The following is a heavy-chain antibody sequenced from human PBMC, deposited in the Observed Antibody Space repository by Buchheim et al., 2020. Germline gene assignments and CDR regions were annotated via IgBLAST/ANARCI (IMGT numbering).Heavy chain of an antibody. CDR2: ISPDGSSA. V-gene: IGHV3-74*01. D-gene: IGHD3-16*01. CDR1: GFTFSNYW. CDR3: ARRGGYDYVSGWTPDY. Sequence: EVQLVESGGGLVQPGGSLRLSCAASGFTFSNYWMHWVRQGPGKGLMWTSHISPDGSSATYADSVKGRFTVPRENAKKTLSLEMNSRGDEDTAVYYCARRGGYDYVSGWTPDYWGPGIL. J-gene: IGHJ4*02.